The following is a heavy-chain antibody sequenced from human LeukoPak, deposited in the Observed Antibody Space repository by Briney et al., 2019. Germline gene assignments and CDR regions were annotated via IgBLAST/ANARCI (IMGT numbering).Heavy chain of an antibody. CDR1: GYTFTSYG. J-gene: IGHJ4*02. V-gene: IGHV1-18*01. CDR2: ISAYNGNT. D-gene: IGHD2-8*01. CDR3: ARDQWAEYFDY. Sequence: ASVKVSCKASGYTFTSYGISWVRQAPGQGLEWMGWISAYNGNTNYAQKLQGRVTTTTDTSTSTAYMELGSLRSDDTAVYYCARDQWAEYFDYWGQGTLVTVSS.